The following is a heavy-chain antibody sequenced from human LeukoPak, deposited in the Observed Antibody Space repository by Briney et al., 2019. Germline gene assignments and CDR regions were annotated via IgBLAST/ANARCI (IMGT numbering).Heavy chain of an antibody. CDR1: GYTFTGYY. J-gene: IGHJ5*02. D-gene: IGHD3-22*01. CDR2: INPNSGGT. Sequence: ASVKVSCKASGYTFTGYYMHWVRQAPGQGLEWMGWINPNSGGTNYAQKFQGRVTMTRDTSISTAYMELSRLRSDDTAVYYCAREGYDSSGYEVWFDPWGQGTLVTVSS. V-gene: IGHV1-2*02. CDR3: AREGYDSSGYEVWFDP.